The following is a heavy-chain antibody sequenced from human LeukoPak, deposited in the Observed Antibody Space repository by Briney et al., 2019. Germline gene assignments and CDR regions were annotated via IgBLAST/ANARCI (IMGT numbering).Heavy chain of an antibody. CDR1: GGSISSSSYY. Sequence: PSETLSLTCTVSGGSISSSSYYWGWIRQPPGKGLEWIGSIYYSGSTYYNPSLKSRVTISVDTSKNQFSLKLSSVTAADTAVYYCARAGAGATLNWFDPWGQGTLVTVSS. J-gene: IGHJ5*02. V-gene: IGHV4-39*07. CDR2: IYYSGST. CDR3: ARAGAGATLNWFDP. D-gene: IGHD1-26*01.